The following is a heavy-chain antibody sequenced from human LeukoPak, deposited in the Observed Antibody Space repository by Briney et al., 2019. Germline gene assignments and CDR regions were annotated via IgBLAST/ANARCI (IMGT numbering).Heavy chain of an antibody. D-gene: IGHD3-3*01. CDR3: AGNNDTIFGVVIDY. CDR2: IYHSGST. CDR1: GGSISSGGYY. J-gene: IGHJ4*02. V-gene: IGHV4-30-2*01. Sequence: TSETLSLTCTVSGGSISSGGYYWSWIRQPPGKGLEWIGYIYHSGSTYYNPSLKSLVTISVDRSKNQFSLKLSSVTAADTAVYYCAGNNDTIFGVVIDYWGQGTLVTVSS.